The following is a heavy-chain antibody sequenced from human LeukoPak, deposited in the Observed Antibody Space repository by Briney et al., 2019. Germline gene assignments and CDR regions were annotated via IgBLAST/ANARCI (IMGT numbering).Heavy chain of an antibody. Sequence: PSETLSLTCIVSGGSMRSASYYWDWIRQPPGKSLEWIGEINYTGRTHYNPSLTSRVTISIDMSERQFSLRLTSVTAADTAVYYCARERRVEVSARQTVAFDMWAQGTMVIVSS. CDR1: GGSMRSASYY. V-gene: IGHV4-39*07. CDR3: ARERRVEVSARQTVAFDM. J-gene: IGHJ3*02. D-gene: IGHD5/OR15-5a*01. CDR2: INYTGRT.